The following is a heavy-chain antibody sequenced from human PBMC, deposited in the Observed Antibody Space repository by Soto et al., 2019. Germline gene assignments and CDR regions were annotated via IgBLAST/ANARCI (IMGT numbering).Heavy chain of an antibody. CDR1: GFTFSDYY. Sequence: GGSLRLSCASSGFTFSDYYMSWIRQAPGKGLEWVSYISSSGSTIYYADSVKGRFTISRDNAKNSLYLQMNSLRAEDTAVYYCARDTYDSSGYYYLGLSDYWGQGTLVTVSS. D-gene: IGHD3-22*01. CDR2: ISSSGSTI. CDR3: ARDTYDSSGYYYLGLSDY. V-gene: IGHV3-11*04. J-gene: IGHJ4*02.